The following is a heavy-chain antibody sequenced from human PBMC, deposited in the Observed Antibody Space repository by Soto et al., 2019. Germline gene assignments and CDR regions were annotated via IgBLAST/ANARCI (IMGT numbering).Heavy chain of an antibody. CDR1: GGSFSGYY. CDR3: ARVTPSGYGGNYRDY. J-gene: IGHJ4*02. Sequence: PSETLSLTCAVYGGSFSGYYWSWIRQPPGKGLEWIGEINHSGSTNYNPSLKSRVTISVDTSKNQFSLKLSSVTAADTAVYYCARVTPSGYGGNYRDYWGQGTLVTVSS. V-gene: IGHV4-34*01. CDR2: INHSGST. D-gene: IGHD4-4*01.